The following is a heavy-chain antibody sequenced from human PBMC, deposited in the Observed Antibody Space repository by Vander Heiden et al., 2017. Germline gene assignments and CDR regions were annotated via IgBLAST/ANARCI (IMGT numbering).Heavy chain of an antibody. Sequence: QVQLPESGPGPVKPLRPRSLTCAVSGGSFFRSHFCTSVLQPPGKGLEWIGEIHHSGTTNYNPSLKSRVTISVDKSKNQFSLKLTSVTAADTAMYYCARENDDFGGSFDSWGQGTLVSVSS. V-gene: IGHV4-4*03. CDR1: GGSFFRSHF. CDR3: ARENDDFGGSFDS. CDR2: IHHSGTT. J-gene: IGHJ4*02. D-gene: IGHD4-17*01.